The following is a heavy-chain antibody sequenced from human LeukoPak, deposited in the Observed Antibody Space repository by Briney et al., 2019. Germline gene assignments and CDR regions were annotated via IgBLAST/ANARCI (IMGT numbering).Heavy chain of an antibody. D-gene: IGHD5-24*01. CDR1: GGSISGYY. V-gene: IGHV4-59*05. CDR3: ARDGPWKSDY. Sequence: PSETLSLTCTVSGGSISGYYWSWIRQPPGKGLEWIWSICSGGNICSNPSLESRVTISVDSSRSHFFLQLTSATAADTAVYFCARDGPWKSDYWGQGTLVTVSS. J-gene: IGHJ4*02. CDR2: ICSGGNI.